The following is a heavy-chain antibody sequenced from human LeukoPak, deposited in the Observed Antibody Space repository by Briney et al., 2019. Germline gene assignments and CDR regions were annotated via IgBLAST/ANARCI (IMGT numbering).Heavy chain of an antibody. J-gene: IGHJ3*02. V-gene: IGHV4-59*01. CDR3: ARELPIAARPAYDAFDI. D-gene: IGHD6-6*01. CDR1: GGSINNYY. CDR2: IYYSGSA. Sequence: SETLSLTCTVSGGSINNYYWSWIRQPPGKGLEWIGYIYYSGSANYNPSLKSRATISVDTSKNQFSLKLSSVTAADTAVYYCARELPIAARPAYDAFDIWGQGTMVTVSS.